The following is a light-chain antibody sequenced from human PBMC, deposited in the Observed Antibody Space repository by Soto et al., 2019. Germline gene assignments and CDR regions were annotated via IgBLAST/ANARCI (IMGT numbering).Light chain of an antibody. CDR2: KAS. CDR3: QQYIRYSPYT. CDR1: QTISSS. J-gene: IGKJ2*01. V-gene: IGKV1-5*03. Sequence: DIQMTQFPSTLSASIGDRVTITCRPSQTISSSLAWYQQKPGKAPKLLIYKASNLETGVPSRFSGSGSGTEFALTISSLQPDDFATYYCQQYIRYSPYTFGQGTRLEIK.